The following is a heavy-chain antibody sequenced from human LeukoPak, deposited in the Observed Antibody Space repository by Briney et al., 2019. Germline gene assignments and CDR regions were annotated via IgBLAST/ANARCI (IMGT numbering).Heavy chain of an antibody. CDR1: GGSISSGDYY. D-gene: IGHD3-3*01. Sequence: SQTLSLTCTVSGGSISSGDYYWSWIRQPPGKGLEWIGYIYYSGSTYYNPSLKSRVTISVDTSKNQFSLKLSSVTAADTAVYYCARGGGITTYNWFDPWGQGTLVTVSS. V-gene: IGHV4-30-4*01. CDR2: IYYSGST. J-gene: IGHJ5*02. CDR3: ARGGGITTYNWFDP.